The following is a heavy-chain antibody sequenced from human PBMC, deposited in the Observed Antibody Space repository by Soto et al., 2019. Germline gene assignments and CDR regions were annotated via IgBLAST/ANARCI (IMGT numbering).Heavy chain of an antibody. D-gene: IGHD2-2*01. J-gene: IGHJ4*02. CDR3: AKDSRKYQLLLFYYFYY. CDR2: ISGSGGST. CDR1: GFTFSSYA. V-gene: IGHV3-23*01. Sequence: EVQLLESGGGLVQPGGSLRLSCAASGFTFSSYAMSWVRQAPGKGLEWVSAISGSGGSTYYADSVKGRFTISRDNSKNTLYLQMNSLRAEDTAVYYCAKDSRKYQLLLFYYFYYWGQGTMVTVSS.